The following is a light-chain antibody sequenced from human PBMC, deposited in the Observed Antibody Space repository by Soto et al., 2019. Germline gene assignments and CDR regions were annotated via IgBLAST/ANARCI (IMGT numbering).Light chain of an antibody. J-gene: IGKJ3*01. Sequence: IVLTQSPGTLSVSPGERVILSCRASQTLRNKLAGYQQKPGQAPRLLIYGGFTRAIGIPARFSGSGSGTAFSLTINCLQSEDFAIYYGQQHYAWPLTCGPGTKLDLK. CDR1: QTLRNK. CDR3: QQHYAWPLT. V-gene: IGKV3-15*01. CDR2: GGF.